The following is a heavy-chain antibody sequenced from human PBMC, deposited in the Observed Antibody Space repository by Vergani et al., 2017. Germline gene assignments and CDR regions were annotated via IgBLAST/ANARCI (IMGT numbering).Heavy chain of an antibody. J-gene: IGHJ4*02. CDR1: GYRFSSSW. Sequence: EVQLVQSGAEVKKPGESLKISCRGVGYRFSSSWTGWVRQRPGKGLEWMGIIFPDDSDTRYSPSFQGQVTVSADKTISTVYLQLNSLKAADTAMYYCASRRTLQHEFDIWGQGTQVTVSS. CDR2: IFPDDSDT. D-gene: IGHD5-24*01. CDR3: ASRRTLQHEFDI. V-gene: IGHV5-51*01.